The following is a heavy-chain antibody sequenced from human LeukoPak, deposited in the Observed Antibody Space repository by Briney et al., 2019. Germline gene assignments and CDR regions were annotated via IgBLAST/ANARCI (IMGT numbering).Heavy chain of an antibody. CDR3: ARGDIVVVVAATDFDY. CDR2: IWYDGSNK. Sequence: GRSLRLSCAASGFTFSSYGMHWVRQAPGKGLEWVAIIWYDGSNKYYADSVKGRFTISRDNSKNTLYLRMNSLRVEDTAVYYCARGDIVVVVAATDFDYWGQGTLVTVSS. CDR1: GFTFSSYG. J-gene: IGHJ4*02. D-gene: IGHD2-15*01. V-gene: IGHV3-33*01.